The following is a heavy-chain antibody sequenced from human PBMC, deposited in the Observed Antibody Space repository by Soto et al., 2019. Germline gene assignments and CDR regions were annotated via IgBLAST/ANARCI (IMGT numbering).Heavy chain of an antibody. CDR3: AADYLRNTTLTGYYYSYGMEV. CDR1: VIPFSTYA. CDR2: IRSNGADK. D-gene: IGHD4-17*01. J-gene: IGHJ6*04. Sequence: PGGSLRLSCPVSVIPFSTYARRCVRRASGKGLEWGATIRSNGADKQYAAFVKGRFTVSRDSSKSTLSLQMNTLRAGDTAVYYCAADYLRNTTLTGYYYSYGMEVWGEGATVSVSS. V-gene: IGHV3-23*01.